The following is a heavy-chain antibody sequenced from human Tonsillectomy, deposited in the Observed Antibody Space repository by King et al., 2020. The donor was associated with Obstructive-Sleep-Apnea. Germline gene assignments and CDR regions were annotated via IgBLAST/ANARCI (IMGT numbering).Heavy chain of an antibody. V-gene: IGHV3-33*01. J-gene: IGHJ4*02. CDR1: GFPFSAYG. CDR3: ASTVDYGDYVFDY. CDR2: IWYDGSNK. D-gene: IGHD4-17*01. Sequence: VQLVESGGGVVQPGRSLRLSCAASGFPFSAYGMHWVRQAPGKGLEWVAVIWYDGSNKYYADSVKGRFTVSRDNSNNTLYLQMNSLRAEDTAVYYCASTVDYGDYVFDYWGQGTLVTVPS.